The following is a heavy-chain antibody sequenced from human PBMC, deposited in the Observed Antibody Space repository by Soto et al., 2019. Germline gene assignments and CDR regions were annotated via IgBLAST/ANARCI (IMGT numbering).Heavy chain of an antibody. Sequence: GASLKISCKASGYTFTSYWIAWVRQMPGKGLEWMGITHPSISDTRYSPSFQGQVTTSVDKSTSTAYLQWSSLKAPDTAMYYCARHDRDDGSGRWWDPLGGGALVPVAS. CDR1: GYTFTSYW. D-gene: IGHD3-22*01. V-gene: IGHV5-51*01. J-gene: IGHJ5*02. CDR2: THPSISDT. CDR3: ARHDRDDGSGRWWDP.